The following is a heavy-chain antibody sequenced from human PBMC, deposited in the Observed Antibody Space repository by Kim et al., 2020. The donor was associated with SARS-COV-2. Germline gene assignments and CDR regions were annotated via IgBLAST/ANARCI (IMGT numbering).Heavy chain of an antibody. V-gene: IGHV4-34*01. CDR3: ARAREYSSSWTPFDY. Sequence: PPLKSRVPISVDTSKNQFSLKLSSGTAADTAVDYCARAREYSSSWTPFDYWGQGTLVTVSS. J-gene: IGHJ4*02. D-gene: IGHD6-13*01.